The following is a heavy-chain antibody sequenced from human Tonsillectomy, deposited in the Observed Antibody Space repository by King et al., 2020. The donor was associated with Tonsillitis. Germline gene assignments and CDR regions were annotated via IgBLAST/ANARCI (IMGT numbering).Heavy chain of an antibody. CDR1: GGSISSYY. J-gene: IGHJ5*02. CDR2: IYYSGST. D-gene: IGHD3-3*01. Sequence: VQLQESGPGLVKPSETLSLTCTVSGGSISSYYWSWIRQPPGKGLEWIGYIYYSGSTNYNPSLKSRVTISVDTSKNQFSLKLSSVTAADTAVYYCARARHLRGNYDFWSGYERGWFDPWGQGTLVTVSS. CDR3: ARARHLRGNYDFWSGYERGWFDP. V-gene: IGHV4-59*01.